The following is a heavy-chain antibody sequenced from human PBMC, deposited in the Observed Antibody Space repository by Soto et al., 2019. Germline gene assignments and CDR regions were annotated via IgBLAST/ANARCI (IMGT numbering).Heavy chain of an antibody. J-gene: IGHJ1*01. D-gene: IGHD3-22*01. V-gene: IGHV4-34*01. CDR3: ARSYDSSGYYYSSD. CDR1: GGSFSGYY. Sequence: SETLSLTCAVYGGSFSGYYWSWIRQPPGKGLEWIGEINHSGSTNYNPSLTSRFTISVDTSKNQFSLKLSSVTAADTAVYYCARSYDSSGYYYSSDWGQGTLVTVSS. CDR2: INHSGST.